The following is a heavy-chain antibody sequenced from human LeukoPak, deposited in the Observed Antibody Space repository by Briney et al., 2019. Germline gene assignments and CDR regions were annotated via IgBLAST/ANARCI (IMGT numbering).Heavy chain of an antibody. CDR3: ATGPFSAFAI. J-gene: IGHJ3*02. Sequence: GGSLRLSCSASGFTFSTYGMHWVRQAPGKGLEWVAFIRYDGSDKYYADSVKGRFTISRDNSKNTVYLQMNSLRVEDTAVYFCATGPFSAFAIWGKGTTLIVSS. V-gene: IGHV3-30*02. CDR2: IRYDGSDK. CDR1: GFTFSTYG. D-gene: IGHD1-14*01.